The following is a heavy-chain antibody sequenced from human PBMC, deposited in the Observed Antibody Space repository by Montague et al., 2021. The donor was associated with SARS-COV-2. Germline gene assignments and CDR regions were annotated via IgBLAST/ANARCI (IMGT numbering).Heavy chain of an antibody. CDR3: ATYYDILTGYYIDAFDI. Sequence: SETLSLTCTVSGGSISSSSYYWGWIRQPPGKGLEWIGSIYYSGSTYYNPPLKSRVTISVDTSKNQFSLKLSTVTAADTAVYYCATYYDILTGYYIDAFDIWGPGTMVTVSS. CDR2: IYYSGST. CDR1: GGSISSSSYY. V-gene: IGHV4-39*01. D-gene: IGHD3-9*01. J-gene: IGHJ3*02.